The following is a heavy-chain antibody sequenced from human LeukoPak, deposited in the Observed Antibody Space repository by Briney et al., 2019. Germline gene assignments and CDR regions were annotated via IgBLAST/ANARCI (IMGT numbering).Heavy chain of an antibody. D-gene: IGHD2-21*02. CDR2: IKQDGSEK. J-gene: IGHJ6*02. CDR3: ARGVFCGGDCYPYYYHYYGMDV. Sequence: GGSLRLSCAASGFTFSSYWMSWVRQAPGKGLEWVANIKQDGSEKYYVDSVKGRFTISRDNAKNSLYLQMNSLRAEDTAVYYCARGVFCGGDCYPYYYHYYGMDVWGQGTTVTVSS. V-gene: IGHV3-7*01. CDR1: GFTFSSYW.